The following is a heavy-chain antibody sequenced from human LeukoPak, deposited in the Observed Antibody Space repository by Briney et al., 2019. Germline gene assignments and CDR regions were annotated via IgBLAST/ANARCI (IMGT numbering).Heavy chain of an antibody. Sequence: GASVKVSCKASGYTFTNYAMNWVRQAPGQGLEWMGWINTNTGTPTYAQGFTGRFVFSLDTSVSTAYLQISSLKAEDTAVYYCASRGSLTDFRAYAFDIWGQGTMVTVSS. J-gene: IGHJ3*02. CDR1: GYTFTNYA. V-gene: IGHV7-4-1*02. CDR3: ASRGSLTDFRAYAFDI. CDR2: INTNTGTP.